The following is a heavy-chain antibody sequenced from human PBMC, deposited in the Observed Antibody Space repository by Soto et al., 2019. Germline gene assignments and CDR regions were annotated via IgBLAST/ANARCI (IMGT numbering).Heavy chain of an antibody. J-gene: IGHJ5*02. CDR1: GYTFTGYY. CDR2: INPNSGGT. D-gene: IGHD5-12*01. V-gene: IGHV1-2*04. CDR3: ASSGGISFYDDWFDP. Sequence: ASVKVSCKASGYTFTGYYMHWVRQAPVQGLEWMGWINPNSGGTNYAQKFQGWVTMTRDTSISTAYMELSRLRSADTAVYYCASSGGISFYDDWFDPWGQGTLVTVSS.